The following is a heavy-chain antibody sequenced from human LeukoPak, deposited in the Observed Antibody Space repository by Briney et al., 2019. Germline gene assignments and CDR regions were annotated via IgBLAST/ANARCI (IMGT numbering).Heavy chain of an antibody. CDR3: ARVNNWNYYYFDY. Sequence: PSETLSLTCAVYGGSFSGYYWSWIRQPPGKGLEWIGEINHSGSTNYNPSLKSRVTISVDTSKNQFSLKLSSVTAADTAVYYCARVNNWNYYYFDYWGQGTLVTVSS. D-gene: IGHD1-7*01. CDR1: GGSFSGYY. V-gene: IGHV4-34*01. CDR2: INHSGST. J-gene: IGHJ4*02.